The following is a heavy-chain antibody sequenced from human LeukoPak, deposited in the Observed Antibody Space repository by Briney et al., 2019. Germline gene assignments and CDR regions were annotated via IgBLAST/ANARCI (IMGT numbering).Heavy chain of an antibody. Sequence: SGGSLRLSCAASGFDFNNYYMSWVRQAPGKGLEWLANIRFDGSHTYYVDSVKGRFTISRDNAKNSLYLQMSSLRAEDTAVYCCTRDEGATVATYRFDFWGQGTLVTVSS. CDR1: GFDFNNYY. J-gene: IGHJ4*02. CDR3: TRDEGATVATYRFDF. V-gene: IGHV3-7*01. D-gene: IGHD4-17*01. CDR2: IRFDGSHT.